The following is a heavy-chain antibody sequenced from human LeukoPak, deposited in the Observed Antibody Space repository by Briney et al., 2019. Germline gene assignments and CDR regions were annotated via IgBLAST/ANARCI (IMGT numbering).Heavy chain of an antibody. CDR1: GFIFNNYG. V-gene: IGHV3-30*02. CDR2: IRFDGGQK. CDR3: AKDSAVAGYGYFDL. Sequence: GGSLRLSCAASGFIFNNYGMHWVRQAPGKGLEWVTYIRFDGGQKYYADSVKGRFMASRDNSQNTLYLQLTSLRPDDTGVYFCAKDSAVAGYGYFDLWGRGTKVTVSS. D-gene: IGHD6-19*01. J-gene: IGHJ2*01.